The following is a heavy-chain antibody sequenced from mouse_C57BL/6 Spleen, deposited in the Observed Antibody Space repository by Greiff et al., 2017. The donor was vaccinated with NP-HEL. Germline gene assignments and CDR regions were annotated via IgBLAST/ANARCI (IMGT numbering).Heavy chain of an antibody. Sequence: EVNVVESGGDLVKPGGSLKLSCAASGFTFSSYGMSWVRQTPDKRLEWVATISSGGSYTYYPDSVKGRFTISRDNAKNTLYLQMSSLKSEDTAMYYCARRSMTAQATYFDYWGQGTTLTVSS. CDR2: ISSGGSYT. D-gene: IGHD3-2*02. CDR1: GFTFSSYG. J-gene: IGHJ2*01. V-gene: IGHV5-6*02. CDR3: ARRSMTAQATYFDY.